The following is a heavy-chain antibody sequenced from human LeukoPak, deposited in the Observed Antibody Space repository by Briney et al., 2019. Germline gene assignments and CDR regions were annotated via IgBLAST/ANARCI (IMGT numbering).Heavy chain of an antibody. Sequence: GGSLRLSCAASGFIISTYWMSWVRQAPGKGLEWVAYIKEDGSEKDYVDSVKGRFTISRDNAKNSLYLQMNSLRAEDTAVYYCARGLTYYDYVWGNYRSYYFDYWGQGTLVTVSS. J-gene: IGHJ4*02. CDR3: ARGLTYYDYVWGNYRSYYFDY. V-gene: IGHV3-7*01. D-gene: IGHD3-16*02. CDR2: IKEDGSEK. CDR1: GFIISTYW.